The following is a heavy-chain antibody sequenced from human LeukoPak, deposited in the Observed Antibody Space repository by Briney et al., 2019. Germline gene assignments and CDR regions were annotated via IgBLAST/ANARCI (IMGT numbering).Heavy chain of an antibody. V-gene: IGHV3-74*01. CDR2: INSDGSST. J-gene: IGHJ4*02. CDR1: GFTFSSYW. Sequence: GGSLRLSCAASGFTFSSYWMHWVRQAPGKGLVWFSRINSDGSSTSYADSVKGRFTISRDNAKNTLYLQMNSLRAEDTAVYYCARGPSTVTTPLACWGQGTLVTVSS. CDR3: ARGPSTVTTPLAC. D-gene: IGHD4-17*01.